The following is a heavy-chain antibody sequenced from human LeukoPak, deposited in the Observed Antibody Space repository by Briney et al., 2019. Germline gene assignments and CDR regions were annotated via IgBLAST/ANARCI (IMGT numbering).Heavy chain of an antibody. V-gene: IGHV3-7*01. J-gene: IGHJ3*01. CDR3: ARKGEVTVPTKNALDL. D-gene: IGHD2-21*02. CDR2: IKQDGSEK. CDR1: GFTFGTYW. Sequence: GGSLRLSCAASGFTFGTYWMSWVRQAPGKGPEWVANIKQDGSEKYYVDSVRGRFTISRDNAKKSMYLQMNSLRAEDTAVYFCARKGEVTVPTKNALDLWGQGTMVTVSS.